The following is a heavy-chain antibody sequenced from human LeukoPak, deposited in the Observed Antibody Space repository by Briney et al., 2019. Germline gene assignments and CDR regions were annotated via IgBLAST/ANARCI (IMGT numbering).Heavy chain of an antibody. D-gene: IGHD3-10*01. V-gene: IGHV1-18*01. CDR1: GYTFSSYG. J-gene: IGHJ4*02. CDR3: ARIASDGSGTNHY. CDR2: ISVYNGNT. Sequence: VASVKVSCKASGYTFSSYGITWVRQAPGQGLEWTGWISVYNGNTKSAQNLQGRAIMTTDTSTNTAHMELRSLRSDDTAVYYCARIASDGSGTNHYWGQGTQVIVSS.